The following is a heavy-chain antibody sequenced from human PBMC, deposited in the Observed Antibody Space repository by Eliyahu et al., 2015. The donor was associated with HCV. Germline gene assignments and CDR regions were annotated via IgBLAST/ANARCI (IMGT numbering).Heavy chain of an antibody. D-gene: IGHD3-9*01. CDR3: ATVLRYFDWLLSGPGWFDP. CDR2: FDPEDGET. Sequence: QVQLVQSGAEVKKPGASVKVSCKVSGYTLTELSMHWVRQAPGKGLEWMGGFDPEDGETIYAQKFQGRVTMTEDTSTDTAYMELSSLRSEDTAVYYCATVLRYFDWLLSGPGWFDPWGQGTLVTVSS. CDR1: GYTLTELS. J-gene: IGHJ5*02. V-gene: IGHV1-24*01.